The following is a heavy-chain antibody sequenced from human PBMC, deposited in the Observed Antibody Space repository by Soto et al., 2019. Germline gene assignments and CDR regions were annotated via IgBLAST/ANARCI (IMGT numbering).Heavy chain of an antibody. D-gene: IGHD1-7*01. Sequence: GGSLRLSCAASGFTFSNAWMNWVRQAPGKGLEWVSAISGSGGSTYYADSVKGRFTISRDNSKNTLYLQMNSLRAEVTAVYYCAKSLGLELIFDYWGRGTLVTVSS. CDR3: AKSLGLELIFDY. CDR1: GFTFSNAW. J-gene: IGHJ4*02. CDR2: ISGSGGST. V-gene: IGHV3-23*01.